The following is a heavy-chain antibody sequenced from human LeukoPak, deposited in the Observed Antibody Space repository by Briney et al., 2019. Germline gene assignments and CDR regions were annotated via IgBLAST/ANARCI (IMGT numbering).Heavy chain of an antibody. CDR1: GYTFTKYF. V-gene: IGHV1-69-2*01. J-gene: IGHJ4*02. CDR3: ATIVWSGYYRVDY. D-gene: IGHD3-3*01. Sequence: GASVKVSCKASGYTFTKYFIHWVQQAPGKGLEWMGRVDPEDGEIVYAAMFQGRVTITADTPTDTAYMEMTSLTSEDTAVYYCATIVWSGYYRVDYWGQGTLVTVSS. CDR2: VDPEDGEI.